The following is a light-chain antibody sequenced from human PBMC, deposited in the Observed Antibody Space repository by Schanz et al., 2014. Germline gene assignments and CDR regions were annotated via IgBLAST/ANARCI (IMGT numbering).Light chain of an antibody. J-gene: IGKJ1*01. V-gene: IGKV1-39*01. CDR2: AAS. CDR3: QKYNSAPWT. CDR1: QTITNY. Sequence: DIQMTQSPSSLSASVGDRVTITCRASQTITNYLNWYQQRPGKAPKLLIYAASSLQSGVPSRFSGSGSGTDFTLTISSLQPEDFATYYCQKYNSAPWTFGQGTKVEIK.